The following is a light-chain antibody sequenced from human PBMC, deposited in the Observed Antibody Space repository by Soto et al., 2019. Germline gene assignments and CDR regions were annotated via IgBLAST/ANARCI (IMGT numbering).Light chain of an antibody. Sequence: QSALTQPASVSGSPGQSITISFTGTNSDVGAYNYVSWYQHHPGKAPKLMIYDVSHRPSRISDRFSGYKSGNTASLTISGLQAEDEADYYCSSYTNRGNHVVFGGGTKLTVL. J-gene: IGLJ2*01. CDR2: DVS. V-gene: IGLV2-14*03. CDR1: NSDVGAYNY. CDR3: SSYTNRGNHVV.